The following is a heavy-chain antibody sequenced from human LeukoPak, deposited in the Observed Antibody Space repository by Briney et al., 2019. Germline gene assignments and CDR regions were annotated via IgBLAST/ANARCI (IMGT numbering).Heavy chain of an antibody. J-gene: IGHJ4*02. Sequence: GGSLRLSCAASGFTFSNYGMHWVRQAPGKGLEWVAFIRYDGSNKYYADSVKGRFTISRDNSKNTLYLQMNSLRTEDTAVYYCVSQWLASYYFGYWGQGTLVTVSS. CDR2: IRYDGSNK. V-gene: IGHV3-30*02. CDR1: GFTFSNYG. D-gene: IGHD6-19*01. CDR3: VSQWLASYYFGY.